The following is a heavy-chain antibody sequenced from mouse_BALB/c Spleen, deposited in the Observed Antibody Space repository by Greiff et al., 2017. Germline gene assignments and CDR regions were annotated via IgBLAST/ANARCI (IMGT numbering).Heavy chain of an antibody. CDR2: INPGSGGT. D-gene: IGHD1-3*01. Sequence: QVQLQQSGAELVRPGTSVKVSCKASGYAFTNYLIEWVKQRPGQGLEWIGVINPGSGGTNYNEKFKGKATLTADKSSSTAYMHLSSLTSDYSAVYFCAMMHNYYYAMDYWGQGTSVTVSS. V-gene: IGHV1-54*01. CDR3: AMMHNYYYAMDY. CDR1: GYAFTNYL. J-gene: IGHJ4*01.